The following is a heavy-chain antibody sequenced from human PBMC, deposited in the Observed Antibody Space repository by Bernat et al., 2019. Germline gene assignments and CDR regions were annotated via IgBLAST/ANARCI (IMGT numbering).Heavy chain of an antibody. V-gene: IGHV7-4-1*02. D-gene: IGHD2/OR15-2a*01. Sequence: QVQLVQSGSELRKPGASVKGSCKASGYTFTSYGMNWVRQAPGQGLEWMGWINTNTGNPTYAQGFAGRFVFSLDASVNTAYLQINSLKAEDTAVYYCARDRATFTFDPWGQGTLVTVSS. CDR2: INTNTGNP. CDR3: ARDRATFTFDP. CDR1: GYTFTSYG. J-gene: IGHJ5*02.